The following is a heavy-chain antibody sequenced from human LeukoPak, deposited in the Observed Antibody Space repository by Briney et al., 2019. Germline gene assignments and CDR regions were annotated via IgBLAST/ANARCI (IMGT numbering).Heavy chain of an antibody. V-gene: IGHV1-2*02. J-gene: IGHJ4*02. CDR2: INPNSGGT. CDR1: GYTFTGYY. D-gene: IGHD3-3*01. Sequence: GASVKVSCKASGYTFTGYYMHWVRQAPGQGLEWMGWINPNSGGTNYAQKLQGRVTMTRNTSISTAYMELSRLTSDAAVFYSSARNGLSIIWSFDYWGQGTLVTVSS. CDR3: ARNGLSIIWSFDY.